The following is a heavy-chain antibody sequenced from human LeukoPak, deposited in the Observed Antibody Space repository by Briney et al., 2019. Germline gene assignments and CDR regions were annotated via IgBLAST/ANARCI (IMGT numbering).Heavy chain of an antibody. D-gene: IGHD4-17*01. Sequence: GGSLGLSFAASGFPFGGFWMSWVRRAPGRGREGVANIKQDGSEKYYVDSVKGRFTISRDNAKNSLYLQMNSLRAEDTAVYYCARGTRDYPFDYWGQGTLVTVSS. V-gene: IGHV3-7*01. CDR2: IKQDGSEK. J-gene: IGHJ4*02. CDR3: ARGTRDYPFDY. CDR1: GFPFGGFW.